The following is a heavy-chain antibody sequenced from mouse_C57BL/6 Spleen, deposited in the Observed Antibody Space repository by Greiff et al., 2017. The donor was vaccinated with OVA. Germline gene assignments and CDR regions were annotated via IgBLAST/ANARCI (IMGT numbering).Heavy chain of an antibody. V-gene: IGHV1-53*01. CDR1: GYTFTSYW. CDR3: ARRRSHFDY. J-gene: IGHJ2*01. Sequence: QVQLQQPGTELVKPGASVKLSCKASGYTFTSYWMHWVKQRPGQGLEWIGNINPSNGGTKSNEKFKSKATLTVDKSSSTACMQLSSLTSDESAVYNYARRRSHFDYWGQGTTLTVSS. CDR2: INPSNGGT.